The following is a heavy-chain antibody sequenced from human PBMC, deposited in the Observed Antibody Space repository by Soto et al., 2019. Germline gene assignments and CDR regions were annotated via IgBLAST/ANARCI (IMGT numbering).Heavy chain of an antibody. D-gene: IGHD3-10*01. J-gene: IGHJ6*02. CDR2: ISGSGGST. CDR1: GFTFSSYA. Sequence: GGSLRLSCAASGFTFSSYAMSWVRQAPGKGLEWVSAISGSGGSTYYADSVKGRFTISRDNSKNTLYLQMNSLRAEDTAVYYCAKAQLPMVRGRGLGGMDVWGQGTTVTVS. V-gene: IGHV3-23*01. CDR3: AKAQLPMVRGRGLGGMDV.